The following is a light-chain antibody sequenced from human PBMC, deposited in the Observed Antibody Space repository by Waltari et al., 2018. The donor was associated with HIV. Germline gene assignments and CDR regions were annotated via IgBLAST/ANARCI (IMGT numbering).Light chain of an antibody. CDR2: DAS. V-gene: IGKV1-33*01. Sequence: ILMTQSPSSLSASVGDRVTITCQASQDISSYLNWYQQKPGKAPKLLIYDASDLETGVPSRFSGSGSGTDFTFTISSLQPEDIATYYCQQYDDVPVTFGPGTKVEIK. CDR3: QQYDDVPVT. J-gene: IGKJ3*01. CDR1: QDISSY.